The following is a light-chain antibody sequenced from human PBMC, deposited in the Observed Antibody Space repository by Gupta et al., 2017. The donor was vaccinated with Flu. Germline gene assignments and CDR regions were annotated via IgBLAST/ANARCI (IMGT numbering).Light chain of an antibody. Sequence: DIQMTRSPSSLSASVGDRVTITCRASRFISTSLNWYQCRPGKAPKLLIYAASSLQSGVPPRFSGHGSGTAFTLTISSLQPADFATYYCQQSYNTPWTFGQGTKVEIK. V-gene: IGKV1-39*01. CDR2: AAS. CDR3: QQSYNTPWT. J-gene: IGKJ1*01. CDR1: RFISTS.